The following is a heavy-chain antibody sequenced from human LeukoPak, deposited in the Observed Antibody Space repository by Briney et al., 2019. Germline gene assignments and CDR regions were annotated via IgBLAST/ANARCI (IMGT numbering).Heavy chain of an antibody. V-gene: IGHV3-30-3*01. Sequence: QAGGSLRLSCAASGFTFSTYPMHWVRQAPGKGLEWVALISSDGNNKYYADSVKGRFTISRDNSKNTLYLQVNGLRAGDTAVYYCARWTNYYDSSGYHWGQGTLVTVSS. CDR3: ARWTNYYDSSGYH. D-gene: IGHD3-22*01. CDR2: ISSDGNNK. J-gene: IGHJ4*02. CDR1: GFTFSTYP.